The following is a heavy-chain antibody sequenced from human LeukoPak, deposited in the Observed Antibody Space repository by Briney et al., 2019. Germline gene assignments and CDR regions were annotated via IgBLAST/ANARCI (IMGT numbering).Heavy chain of an antibody. D-gene: IGHD4-17*01. CDR3: TTRRYGDYPYYFDY. CDR1: GFTFSNAW. CDR2: IKSKTSGGTT. J-gene: IGHJ4*01. Sequence: GGSLRLSCAASGFTFSNAWMSWVRQAPGKGPEWVARIKSKTSGGTTDYAVPVKCRITISSDESKHTLNLQMNSLKTKDTAVFYCTTRRYGDYPYYFDYWGQEPWSPSPQ. V-gene: IGHV3-15*01.